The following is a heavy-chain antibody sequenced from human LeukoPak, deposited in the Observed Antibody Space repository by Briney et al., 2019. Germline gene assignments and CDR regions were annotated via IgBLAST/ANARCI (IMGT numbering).Heavy chain of an antibody. J-gene: IGHJ6*03. CDR2: IYYSGYT. V-gene: IGHV4-59*01. CDR1: GGSISSYY. Sequence: SEALSLTRAVSGGSISSYYWSWILQPPGRGLEWIGYIYYSGYTNYNPSLKSRVTISVDTSKNQFSLKLSSVTAADTAVYYCARTTTVRGTYYMDVWGKGTTVTISS. D-gene: IGHD3-10*01. CDR3: ARTTTVRGTYYMDV.